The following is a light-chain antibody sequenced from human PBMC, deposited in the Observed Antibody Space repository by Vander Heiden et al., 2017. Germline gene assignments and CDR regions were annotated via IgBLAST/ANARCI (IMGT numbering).Light chain of an antibody. CDR1: PSVTGNF. Sequence: EVVLTQSPGTLSLSPGERATLSCRARPSVTGNFLAWYQQKPGQAPRLLIYRVSNRDTDVPDRFSGSGSDTDFTLTISRLEPEDFAVYYCQQYGTAPRTFGQGTKLEIK. V-gene: IGKV3-20*01. J-gene: IGKJ2*01. CDR2: RVS. CDR3: QQYGTAPRT.